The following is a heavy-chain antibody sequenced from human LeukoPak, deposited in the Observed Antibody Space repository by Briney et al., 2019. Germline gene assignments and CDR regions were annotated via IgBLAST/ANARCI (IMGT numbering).Heavy chain of an antibody. CDR2: IIPSGHTT. CDR1: GFTFSSHG. V-gene: IGHV3-23*01. Sequence: GGSLRLSCVASGFTFSSHGMNWVRQAPGKGLEWVSGIIPSGHTTYYADSVRGRFTISRDNSRNTVYLQMNSLRAEDTAVYYCARDAPRRYCSGGSCYYEAEYYFDYWGQGTLVTVSS. J-gene: IGHJ4*02. CDR3: ARDAPRRYCSGGSCYYEAEYYFDY. D-gene: IGHD2-15*01.